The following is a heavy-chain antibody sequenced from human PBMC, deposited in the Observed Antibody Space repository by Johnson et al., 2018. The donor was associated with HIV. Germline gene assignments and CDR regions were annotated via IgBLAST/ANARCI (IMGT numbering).Heavy chain of an antibody. Sequence: VQLVESGGGLVQPGGSLRLSCAASGFTVSSNYMSWVRQAQGKGLEWVSVIYSGGSTYYADSVKGRFTISRDNSKNTLYLKMNSLKAEDTAVYYCASKAAGTMHAFDIWGQGTMVTVSS. CDR1: GFTVSSNY. CDR3: ASKAAGTMHAFDI. J-gene: IGHJ3*02. D-gene: IGHD6-13*01. CDR2: IYSGGST. V-gene: IGHV3-66*01.